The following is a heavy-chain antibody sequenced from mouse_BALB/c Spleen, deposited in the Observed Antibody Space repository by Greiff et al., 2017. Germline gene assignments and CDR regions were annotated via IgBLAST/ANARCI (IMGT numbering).Heavy chain of an antibody. CDR1: GYTFSSYW. CDR3: ARKATALSFDV. Sequence: VQLQQSGAELMKPGASVKISCKATGYTFSSYWIEWVKQRPGHGLEWIGEILPGSGSTNYNEKFKGKATFTADTSSNTAYMQLSSLTSEDSAVYYCARKATALSFDVWGAGTTVTVSS. J-gene: IGHJ1*01. D-gene: IGHD1-2*01. V-gene: IGHV1-9*01. CDR2: ILPGSGST.